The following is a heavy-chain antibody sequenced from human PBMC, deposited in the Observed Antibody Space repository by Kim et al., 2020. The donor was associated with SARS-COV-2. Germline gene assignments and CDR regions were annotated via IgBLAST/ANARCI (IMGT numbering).Heavy chain of an antibody. CDR3: TKKDTEALGPSGGIDS. Sequence: GGSLRLSCAASGFSFSSYTMNWVRQAPGKGLEWVSSISFNSAWRHYADSVEGRFTISRDNARNSLYLQMNSLSAEDTAVYYCTKKDTEALGPSGGIDSWGEGTLVSVSA. CDR1: GFSFSSYT. J-gene: IGHJ4*02. D-gene: IGHD3-10*01. V-gene: IGHV3-21*01. CDR2: ISFNSAWR.